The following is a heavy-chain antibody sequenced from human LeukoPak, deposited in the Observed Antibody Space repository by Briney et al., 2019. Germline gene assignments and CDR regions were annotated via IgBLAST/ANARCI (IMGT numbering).Heavy chain of an antibody. CDR2: IIPIFGTA. D-gene: IGHD3-22*01. J-gene: IGHJ4*02. CDR1: GGTFSSYA. Sequence: ASVKVSCKASGGTFSSYAISWERQAPGQGLEWMGGIIPIFGTANYAQKFQGRVTITADESTSTAYMELSSLRSEDTAVYYCVRVIDSSGYYLHYWGQGTLVTVSS. CDR3: VRVIDSSGYYLHY. V-gene: IGHV1-69*13.